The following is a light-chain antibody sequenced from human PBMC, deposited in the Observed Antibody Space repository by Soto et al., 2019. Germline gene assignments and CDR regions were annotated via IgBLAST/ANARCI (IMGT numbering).Light chain of an antibody. Sequence: DIQMTQSPSSLSASVGDRVTITCRTSQTIGNYLNWYQQKLGRTPELLIYAASTLEGGVPSRFSGSGSGTDFTLTISSLQPEDFALYYCQHSYTTPTFGQGTTVEIK. V-gene: IGKV1-39*01. CDR2: AAS. CDR3: QHSYTTPT. J-gene: IGKJ1*01. CDR1: QTIGNY.